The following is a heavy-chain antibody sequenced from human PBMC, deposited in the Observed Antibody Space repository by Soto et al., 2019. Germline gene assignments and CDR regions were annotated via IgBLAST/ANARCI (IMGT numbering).Heavy chain of an antibody. CDR3: AGEGRGYCSSTSCPGI. Sequence: EVQLVESGGGLVQPGGSLRLSCAASGFTFSSYWMTWVRQAPGKGLEWVANIKKDGSEKYYVDSVKGRFTISRDNAKNSLYLQMSSLRDEDTAVYYCAGEGRGYCSSTSCPGIRGQGTLVTVSS. V-gene: IGHV3-7*01. CDR2: IKKDGSEK. J-gene: IGHJ4*02. D-gene: IGHD2-2*01. CDR1: GFTFSSYW.